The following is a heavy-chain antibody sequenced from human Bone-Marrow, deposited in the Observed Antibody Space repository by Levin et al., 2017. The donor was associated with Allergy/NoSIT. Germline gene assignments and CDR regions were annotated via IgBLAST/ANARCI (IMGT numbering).Heavy chain of an antibody. Sequence: PGASVKVSCNTSGYSFSSYGMSWVRQAPGQGLEWMGWISAYNHNTNYAQKFQGRVTMTIDTSANTVYMELRSLRSDDTAVYYCARDDQPSGDYTTCFDYWGQGTLVTVSS. CDR3: ARDDQPSGDYTTCFDY. J-gene: IGHJ4*02. CDR1: GYSFSSYG. CDR2: ISAYNHNT. V-gene: IGHV1-18*01. D-gene: IGHD4-17*01.